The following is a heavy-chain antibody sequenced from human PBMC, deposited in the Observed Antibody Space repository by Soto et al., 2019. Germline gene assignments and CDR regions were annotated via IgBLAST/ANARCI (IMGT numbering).Heavy chain of an antibody. CDR3: ARDRSRSRTQYYDFWSGPYGMDV. V-gene: IGHV4-31*03. J-gene: IGHJ6*02. D-gene: IGHD3-3*01. Sequence: SETLSLTCTVSCGSISSGGYYWSWIRQHPGKGLEWIGDIYYSGSTYYNPSLKSRVTISVDTSKNQFSLKLSSVTAADTAVYYCARDRSRSRTQYYDFWSGPYGMDVWGQGTTVTVSS. CDR1: CGSISSGGYY. CDR2: IYYSGST.